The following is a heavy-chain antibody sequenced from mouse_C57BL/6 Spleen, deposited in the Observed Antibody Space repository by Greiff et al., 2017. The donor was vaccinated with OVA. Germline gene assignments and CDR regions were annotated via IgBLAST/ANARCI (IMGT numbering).Heavy chain of an antibody. CDR2: IYWDDAK. CDR1: GFSFSTSGMG. J-gene: IGHJ4*01. V-gene: IGHV8-12*01. CDR3: ARRRTPWDYAMDY. Sequence: QVPLKESGPGILQSSQTLSLSCSFSGFSFSTSGMGLSWIRQPSGMGLEWLVHIYWDDAKCYNPFLKRRLTISKDTSRTQVFLMITSVDTTDTATYYCARRRTPWDYAMDYWGQGTSVTVSS.